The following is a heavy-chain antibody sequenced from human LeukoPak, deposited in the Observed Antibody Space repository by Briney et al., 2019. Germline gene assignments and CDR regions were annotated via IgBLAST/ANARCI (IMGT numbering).Heavy chain of an antibody. CDR2: IYYSGST. J-gene: IGHJ4*02. D-gene: IGHD3-9*01. V-gene: IGHV4-39*01. CDR1: GGCISSSSYY. CDR3: ARQYYDILGGPFDY. Sequence: SETLSLTCTVSGGCISSSSYYWGWSRQPPGKGLEWIGSIYYSGSTYYNPSLKSRVTISVDTSKNQFSLKLSSVTAADTAVYYCARQYYDILGGPFDYWGQGTLVTVSS.